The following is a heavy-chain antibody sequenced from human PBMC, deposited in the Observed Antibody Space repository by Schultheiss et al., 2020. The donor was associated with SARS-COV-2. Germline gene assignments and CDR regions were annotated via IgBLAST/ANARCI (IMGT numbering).Heavy chain of an antibody. CDR2: ITRSGLDI. CDR3: ARGGYSGYFFDAFDI. D-gene: IGHD5-12*01. Sequence: GGSLRLSCAASGFTFSSYDMNWVRQAPGKGLEWVSDITRSGLDIHYADSVKGRFTISRDNAKNSMYLQMNSLRAEDTAVYYCARGGYSGYFFDAFDIWGQGTMVTVSS. V-gene: IGHV3-48*03. J-gene: IGHJ3*02. CDR1: GFTFSSYD.